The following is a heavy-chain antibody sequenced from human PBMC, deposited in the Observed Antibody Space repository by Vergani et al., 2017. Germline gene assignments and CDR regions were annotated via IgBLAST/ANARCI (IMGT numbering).Heavy chain of an antibody. Sequence: QLQLQESGPGLVKPSETLSLTCTVSGGSISSSSYYWGWIRQPPGKGLEWIGSIYYSGSTYYNPSLKSRVTISVDTSKNQFSLKLSSVTAADTAVYYCARHVGAPWISSSKFDYWGQGTLVTVSS. CDR2: IYYSGST. D-gene: IGHD6-6*01. CDR1: GGSISSSSYY. V-gene: IGHV4-39*01. CDR3: ARHVGAPWISSSKFDY. J-gene: IGHJ4*02.